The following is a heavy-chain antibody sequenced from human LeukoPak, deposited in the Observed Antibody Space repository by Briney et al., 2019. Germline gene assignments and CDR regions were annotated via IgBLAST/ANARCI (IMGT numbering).Heavy chain of an antibody. CDR2: INPNSGGT. J-gene: IGHJ5*02. CDR1: GYTFTGYY. D-gene: IGHD5-24*01. Sequence: ASVKVSCKASGYTFTGYYMHWVRQAPGQGLEWMGWINPNSGGTNYAQKFQGRVTMTRDTSISTAYMELSRLRSDDTAVYYCAREAAGWLHNWFDPWGQGTLVTVSS. V-gene: IGHV1-2*02. CDR3: AREAAGWLHNWFDP.